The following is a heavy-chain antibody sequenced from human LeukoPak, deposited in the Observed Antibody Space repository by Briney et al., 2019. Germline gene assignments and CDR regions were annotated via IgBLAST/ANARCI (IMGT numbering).Heavy chain of an antibody. V-gene: IGHV4-31*02. CDR1: GFTFSSYA. D-gene: IGHD5-12*01. J-gene: IGHJ3*02. CDR2: IYNSRST. CDR3: AGLRGRPHAFDI. Sequence: LRLSCAASGFTFSSYAMSWVRQHPGKGLKWIGYIYNSRSTYYNPSLKSRVTISVDTSKNQFSLKLSSVSAADTAVYYCAGLRGRPHAFDIWGQGTVVTVSS.